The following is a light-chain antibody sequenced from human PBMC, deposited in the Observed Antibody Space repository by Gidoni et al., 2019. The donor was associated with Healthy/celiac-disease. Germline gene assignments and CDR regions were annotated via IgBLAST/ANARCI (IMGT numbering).Light chain of an antibody. CDR2: GNS. Sequence: QSVLTQPPSVSEAPGQRVTISCTGSSSNIGAGYDVHWYQQLPGTAPKLLIYGNSNRPSGVPDRFSGSKSGTSASLAITGLQAEDEADYYCQSYDSSLSGLWVFGGGTKLTV. J-gene: IGLJ3*02. CDR3: QSYDSSLSGLWV. CDR1: SSNIGAGYD. V-gene: IGLV1-40*01.